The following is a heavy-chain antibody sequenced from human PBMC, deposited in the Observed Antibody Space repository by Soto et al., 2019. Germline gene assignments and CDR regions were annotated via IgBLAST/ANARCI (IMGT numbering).Heavy chain of an antibody. D-gene: IGHD6-13*01. CDR3: ARGLGVIAAAGIADYYYYYGMEV. V-gene: IGHV1-2*04. J-gene: IGHJ6*02. CDR1: GYTFTGYY. Sequence: ASVKVSCKASGYTFTGYYMHWVRQAPGQGLEWMGWINPNSGGTNYAQKFQGWVTMTRDTSISTAYMELSRLRSDDTAVYYCARGLGVIAAAGIADYYYYYGMEVWGQGTTVTVSS. CDR2: INPNSGGT.